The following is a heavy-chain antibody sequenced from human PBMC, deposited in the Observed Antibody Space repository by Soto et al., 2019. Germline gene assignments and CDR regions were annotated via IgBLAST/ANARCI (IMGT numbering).Heavy chain of an antibody. J-gene: IGHJ6*03. D-gene: IGHD3-10*01. CDR3: TRAAWGLWFGYMDV. CDR2: VYSGGSI. V-gene: IGHV3-53*04. CDR1: GFSVSNNY. Sequence: GGSLRLSCAASGFSVSNNYMSWVRQAPAKGLEWVSVVYSGGSIYYADSVKDRFTISRHNSKNTLYLQMNSLRAEDTAVYYCTRAAWGLWFGYMDVWGKGTTVTVSS.